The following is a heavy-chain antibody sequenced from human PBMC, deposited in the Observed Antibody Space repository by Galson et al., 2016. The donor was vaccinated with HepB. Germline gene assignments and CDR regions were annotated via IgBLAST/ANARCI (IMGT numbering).Heavy chain of an antibody. J-gene: IGHJ4*02. CDR1: GFTFRSYG. CDR2: ITYHGRNQ. CDR3: GKWDWNDPAD. D-gene: IGHD1-1*01. V-gene: IGHV3-30*03. Sequence: SLRLSCAASGFTFRSYGLQWVRQAPGKGPEWLAIITYHGRNQFYADSVKGRFTISRDDSRNSVYLQMDSLREVDTAVHYCGKWDWNDPADWGQGTLVSVSS.